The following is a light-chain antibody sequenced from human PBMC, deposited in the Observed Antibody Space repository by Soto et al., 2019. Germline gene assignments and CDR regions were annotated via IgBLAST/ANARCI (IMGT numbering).Light chain of an antibody. CDR1: TSNVGGNT. Sequence: QSILTQPPSASGAPGQTVTVSCSGSTSNVGGNTFHWYQHVPGAAPKLLIYANNKRPSGVPDRFSSSKSGTSASLAISGLQSEDEDEYSCSAWDDNLNGLVFGSGTKLTVL. CDR2: ANN. CDR3: SAWDDNLNGLV. J-gene: IGLJ1*01. V-gene: IGLV1-44*01.